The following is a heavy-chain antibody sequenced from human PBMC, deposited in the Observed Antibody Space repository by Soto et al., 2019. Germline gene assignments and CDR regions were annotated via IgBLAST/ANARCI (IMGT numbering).Heavy chain of an antibody. CDR2: IYYSGSN. D-gene: IGHD4-17*01. V-gene: IGHV4-59*01. CDR1: GLWLRNYD. CDR3: TRVGGYYGDYLNFDY. J-gene: IGHJ4*02. Sequence: WGPPPPTCTFYGLWLRNYDERWTRTTPGKGLEWIGNIYYSGSNNYNPSRKSRVTMSVDMSKNQVSLKLSSVTAAGTAVYYCTRVGGYYGDYLNFDYWGQGARVTVST.